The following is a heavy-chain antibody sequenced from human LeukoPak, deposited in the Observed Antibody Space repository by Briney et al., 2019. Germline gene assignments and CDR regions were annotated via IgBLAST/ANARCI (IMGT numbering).Heavy chain of an antibody. V-gene: IGHV3-7*03. CDR2: IKQDGREK. CDR3: ASNYYGSGSYPDY. Sequence: GGSLRLSCAASGFTFSSYCMSWVRQAPGKGLEWVANIKQDGREKYYVDAVKGRFTISRDNAKNSLYLQMNSLRAEDTAVYYCASNYYGSGSYPDYWGREPWSPSPQ. J-gene: IGHJ4*02. CDR1: GFTFSSYC. D-gene: IGHD3-10*01.